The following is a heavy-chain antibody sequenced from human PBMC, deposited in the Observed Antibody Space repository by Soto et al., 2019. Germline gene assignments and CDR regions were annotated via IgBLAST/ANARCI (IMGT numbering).Heavy chain of an antibody. Sequence: QVQLVQSGAEMKKPGSSVKVSCQSSGGTFNTYAMNWVRQAPGQGPEWMGDISPMFGAANYAPKFQGRVTITANEPTGTSYMQWSSLTSEDAALYFCAREGQVHTPAFVYWGQGTLVTVSS. D-gene: IGHD3-10*01. V-gene: IGHV1-69*19. CDR2: ISPMFGAA. CDR1: GGTFNTYA. J-gene: IGHJ4*02. CDR3: AREGQVHTPAFVY.